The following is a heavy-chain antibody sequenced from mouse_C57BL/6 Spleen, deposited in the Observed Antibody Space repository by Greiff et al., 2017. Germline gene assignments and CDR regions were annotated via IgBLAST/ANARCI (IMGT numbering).Heavy chain of an antibody. D-gene: IGHD2-4*01. CDR3: SRSSYYDYPGY. CDR1: GYTFTSYW. Sequence: VQLQQPGAELVKPGASVKLSCKASGYTFTSYWMHWVKQRPGRGLEWIGRIDPNSGGTTYNEKFKSNTTLTVHKPSSASYMQLSILTSEDSAYYYCSRSSYYDYPGYWGQGTLVTVSA. V-gene: IGHV1-72*01. CDR2: IDPNSGGT. J-gene: IGHJ3*02.